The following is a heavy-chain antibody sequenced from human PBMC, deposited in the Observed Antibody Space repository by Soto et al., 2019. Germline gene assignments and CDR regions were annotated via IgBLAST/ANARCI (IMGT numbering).Heavy chain of an antibody. CDR2: ISAYNGNT. V-gene: IGHV1-18*01. CDR3: ARVGDYSNYDSYFDY. Sequence: GASVKVSCKASGYTFTSYGISWVRQAPGQGLEWMGWISAYNGNTNYAQKLQGRVTMTTDTSTSTAYMELRSLRSDDTAVYYCARVGDYSNYDSYFDYWGQGTLVTVSS. J-gene: IGHJ4*02. D-gene: IGHD4-4*01. CDR1: GYTFTSYG.